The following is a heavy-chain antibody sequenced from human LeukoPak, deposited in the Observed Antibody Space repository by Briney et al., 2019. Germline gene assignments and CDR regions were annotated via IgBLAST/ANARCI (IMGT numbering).Heavy chain of an antibody. J-gene: IGHJ6*03. CDR3: ARGPGSSWYYYYYYMDV. CDR2: MNPNSGNT. V-gene: IGHV1-8*01. CDR1: GYTFTSYD. D-gene: IGHD6-13*01. Sequence: GASVKVSCKASGYTFTSYDINWVRQATGQGLEWMGWMNPNSGNTGYAQKFQGRVTMTRNTSISTAYMELSSLRSEDTAVYYCARGPGSSWYYYYYYMDVWGKGTTVTVSS.